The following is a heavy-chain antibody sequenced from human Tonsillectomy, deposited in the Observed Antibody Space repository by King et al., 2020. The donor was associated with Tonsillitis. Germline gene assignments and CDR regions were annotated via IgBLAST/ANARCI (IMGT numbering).Heavy chain of an antibody. V-gene: IGHV3-23*04. Sequence: VQLVESGGGLVQPGGSLRLSCAASGFTFSSYAMSWVRQAPGKGLEWVSAISGSGGSTYYADSVKGRFTISRDNSKNTVYLQMNSLRAEDTAVYYCATNQNYYDSSGYYYAPFDYWGQGTLVTVSS. CDR2: ISGSGGST. D-gene: IGHD3-22*01. J-gene: IGHJ4*02. CDR3: ATNQNYYDSSGYYYAPFDY. CDR1: GFTFSSYA.